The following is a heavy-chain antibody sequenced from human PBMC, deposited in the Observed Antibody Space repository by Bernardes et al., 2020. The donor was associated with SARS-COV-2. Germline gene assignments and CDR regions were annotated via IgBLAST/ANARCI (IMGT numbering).Heavy chain of an antibody. Sequence: SGHTLVKPTQTLTLTCTFSGFSLGTTGVGVGWIRQPPGEALEWLALIFWDDDKFYSPSLKSRLSVTKDTAKNQVVLSMTDMDPVDTGTYYCAHRYTGSHFDYWGQGTLVTVSS. J-gene: IGHJ4*02. V-gene: IGHV2-5*02. CDR1: GFSLGTTGVG. CDR2: IFWDDDK. D-gene: IGHD1-26*01. CDR3: AHRYTGSHFDY.